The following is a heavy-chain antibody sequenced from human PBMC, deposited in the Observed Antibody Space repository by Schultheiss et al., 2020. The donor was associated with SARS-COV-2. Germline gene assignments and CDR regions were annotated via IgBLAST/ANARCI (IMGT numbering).Heavy chain of an antibody. V-gene: IGHV4-34*01. D-gene: IGHD6-13*01. J-gene: IGHJ6*02. CDR3: ARGRIAAAGTVGVGYYYYAMDV. CDR1: GGSFSDYY. Sequence: SETLSLTCAVYGGSFSDYYWSWIRQPPGKGLEWIGEINHSGSTNYNPSLKSRVAISLDTSKNQFSLKLSSVTAADTAVYYCARGRIAAAGTVGVGYYYYAMDVWGQGTPVTVSS. CDR2: INHSGST.